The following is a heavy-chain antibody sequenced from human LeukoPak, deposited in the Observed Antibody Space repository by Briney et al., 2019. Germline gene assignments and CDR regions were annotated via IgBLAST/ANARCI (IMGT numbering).Heavy chain of an antibody. D-gene: IGHD6-19*01. V-gene: IGHV1-69*05. CDR2: IIPIFGTA. CDR3: ARGRIAVAGVYDY. J-gene: IGHJ4*02. CDR1: GGTFSSYA. Sequence: GSSVKLSCKASGGTFSSYAISWVRQAPGQRLELLGRIIPIFGTANSAQKFQGRVTITTDESTSTAYMALSILRSEDTAVYYCARGRIAVAGVYDYWGQGTLVTVSS.